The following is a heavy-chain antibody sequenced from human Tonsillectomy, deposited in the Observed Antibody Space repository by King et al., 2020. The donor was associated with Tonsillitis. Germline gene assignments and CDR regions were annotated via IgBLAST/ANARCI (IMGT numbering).Heavy chain of an antibody. V-gene: IGHV4-4*07. D-gene: IGHD3-10*01. J-gene: IGHJ4*02. CDR1: GGSISSYY. CDR2: IYTSGST. CDR3: ARDVFIGFGELSWFDY. Sequence: QLQESGPGLVKPSETLSLTCTVSGGSISSYYWSWIRQPAGKGLEWIGRIYTSGSTNYNPSLKSLVTMSVDTSKNQFSLKLSSVTAADTAVYYCARDVFIGFGELSWFDYWGQGTLVTVSS.